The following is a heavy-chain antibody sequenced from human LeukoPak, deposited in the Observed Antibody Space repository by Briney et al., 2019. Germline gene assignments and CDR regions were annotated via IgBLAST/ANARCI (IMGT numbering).Heavy chain of an antibody. CDR1: GFTFDDYA. D-gene: IGHD1-26*01. J-gene: IGHJ4*02. Sequence: GRSLRLSCAASGFTFDDYAMHWVRQAPGKGLEWVSGISWNSGSIGYADSVKGRFTISRDNAKNSLYLQMNSLRAEDTALYYCAKEGGSADFDYWGQGTLVTVSS. CDR2: ISWNSGSI. CDR3: AKEGGSADFDY. V-gene: IGHV3-9*01.